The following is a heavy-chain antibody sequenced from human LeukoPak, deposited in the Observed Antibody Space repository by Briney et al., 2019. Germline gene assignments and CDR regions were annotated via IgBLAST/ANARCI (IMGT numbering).Heavy chain of an antibody. D-gene: IGHD3-10*02. V-gene: IGHV3-21*01. CDR3: AELGITMIGGV. J-gene: IGHJ6*04. CDR2: ISTSSSYI. CDR1: GFTFSSYN. Sequence: GGSLRLSCAASGFTFSSYNMNWVRQAPGKGLEWVSSISTSSSYIYYADSIKGRFTISRDNAKNSLFLQMNSLRAEDTAVYYCAELGITMIGGVWGKGTTVTISS.